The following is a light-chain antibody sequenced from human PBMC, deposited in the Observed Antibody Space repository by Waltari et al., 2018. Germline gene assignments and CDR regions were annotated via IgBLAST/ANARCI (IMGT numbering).Light chain of an antibody. Sequence: SYELTQPPSVSVSLGQMARITCSGEALPKKYAYWYQQKPGQFPVLVIYKDSERPSGIHERFSGSSSGTIVTLTISGVQAEDEADYYCLSADSSGSVVFGGGTKLTVL. CDR3: LSADSSGSVV. J-gene: IGLJ2*01. CDR1: ALPKKY. CDR2: KDS. V-gene: IGLV3-16*01.